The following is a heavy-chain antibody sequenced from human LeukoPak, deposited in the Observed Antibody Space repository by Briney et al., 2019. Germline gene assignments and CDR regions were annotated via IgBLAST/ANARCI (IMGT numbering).Heavy chain of an antibody. CDR2: IWYDGSNK. CDR1: GFTFSSYG. J-gene: IGHJ4*02. D-gene: IGHD3-22*01. CDR3: ARGWNYYDSSGYSY. Sequence: GGSLRLSCAASGFTFSSYGMHWVRQAPGKGLEWVAVIWYDGSNKYYADSVKGRFTISRDNSKNTLYLQMNSLRAEDTAVYYCARGWNYYDSSGYSYWGQGTLVTVSS. V-gene: IGHV3-33*08.